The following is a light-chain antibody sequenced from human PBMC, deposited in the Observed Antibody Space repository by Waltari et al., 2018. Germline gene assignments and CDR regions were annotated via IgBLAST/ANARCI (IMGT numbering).Light chain of an antibody. CDR1: QAIHNQ. V-gene: IGKV1-27*01. CDR3: KHDYDPPWT. Sequence: DIQMTQSPSSLSASVGYRFTVTCRASQAIHNQLSWYQQKPGISPTLLIYAASSLQTGVSSRFSGSGAGTDFTLTISSLQPEDVATYYCKHDYDPPWTFGQGTKVEIK. CDR2: AAS. J-gene: IGKJ1*01.